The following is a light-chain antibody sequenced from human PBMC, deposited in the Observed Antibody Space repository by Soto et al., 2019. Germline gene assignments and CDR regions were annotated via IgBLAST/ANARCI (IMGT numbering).Light chain of an antibody. Sequence: EIVMTQSPATLSVSPGERATLSCRASQSVSSNLAWYQQKPGQAPRLLIYGASTRATGIPARFSGSGSGTDFTLTISSLEPEDFAIYYCQQRGNWITFGQGTRLEIK. CDR2: GAS. CDR1: QSVSSN. V-gene: IGKV3-15*01. CDR3: QQRGNWIT. J-gene: IGKJ5*01.